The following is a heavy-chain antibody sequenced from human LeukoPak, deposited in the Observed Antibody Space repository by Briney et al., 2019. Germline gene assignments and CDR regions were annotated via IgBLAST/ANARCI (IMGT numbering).Heavy chain of an antibody. CDR1: GFTFSSSYA. V-gene: IGHV3-23*01. D-gene: IGHD2-2*02. CDR3: AKDAKTRGLIPTAIDY. Sequence: QAGGSLRLSCAASGFTFSSSYAMSWVRQAPGQGLEWVSAISGSGGSTYYADSVKGRFTMSRDNSMNTLYLQMNSLRAEDTAVYYCAKDAKTRGLIPTAIDYWGQGTLVTVSS. CDR2: ISGSGGST. J-gene: IGHJ4*02.